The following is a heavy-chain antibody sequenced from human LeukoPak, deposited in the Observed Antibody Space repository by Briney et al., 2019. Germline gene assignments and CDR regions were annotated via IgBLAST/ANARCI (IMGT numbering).Heavy chain of an antibody. CDR3: ARDSDWDDAFDI. CDR1: GFTFSSYS. CDR2: ISSSSSYI. V-gene: IGHV3-21*01. D-gene: IGHD3-9*01. Sequence: GGSLRLSCAASGFTFSSYSMNWVRQAPGKGLEWVSSISSSSSYIYYADSVKGRFTISRDNAKNSLYLQMNSLRADDTAVYYCARDSDWDDAFDIWGQGTMVTVSS. J-gene: IGHJ3*02.